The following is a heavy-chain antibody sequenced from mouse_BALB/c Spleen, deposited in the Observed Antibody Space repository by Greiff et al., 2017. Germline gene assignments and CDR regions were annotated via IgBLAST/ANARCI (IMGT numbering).Heavy chain of an antibody. Sequence: VQLQQPGAELVRPGASVKLSCKASGYTFTSYWINWVKQRPGQGLEWIGNIYPSDSYTNYNQKFKDKATLTVDKSSSTAYMQLSSPTSEDSAVYYCTRGLLRWYFDVWGAGTTVTVSS. CDR3: TRGLLRWYFDV. CDR2: IYPSDSYT. J-gene: IGHJ1*01. CDR1: GYTFTSYW. V-gene: IGHV1-69*02. D-gene: IGHD2-3*01.